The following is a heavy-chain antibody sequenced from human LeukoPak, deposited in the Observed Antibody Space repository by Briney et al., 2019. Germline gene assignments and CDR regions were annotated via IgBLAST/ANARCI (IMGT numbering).Heavy chain of an antibody. V-gene: IGHV1-24*01. D-gene: IGHD6-13*01. Sequence: ASVKVPCKVSGYTLTELSMHWVRQAPGKGLEWMGGFDPEDGETIYAQKFQGRVTMTEDTSTDTAYMELSSLRSEDTAVYYCATGLAAAGASDFDCWGQGTLVTVSS. J-gene: IGHJ4*02. CDR1: GYTLTELS. CDR3: ATGLAAAGASDFDC. CDR2: FDPEDGET.